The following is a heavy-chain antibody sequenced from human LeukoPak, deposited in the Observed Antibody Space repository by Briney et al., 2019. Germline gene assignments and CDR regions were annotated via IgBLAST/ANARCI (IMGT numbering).Heavy chain of an antibody. J-gene: IGHJ4*02. CDR2: IYSGGTT. CDR3: SRMSPDY. CDR1: GFTFSDYY. V-gene: IGHV3-66*01. Sequence: GGSLRLSCATSGFTFSDYYMSWVRQAPGKGLEWVSIIYSGGTTYYADSVKGRFTISRDNSKNTLYLQMNSLRAEDTAVYYCSRMSPDYWGQGTLVTVSS.